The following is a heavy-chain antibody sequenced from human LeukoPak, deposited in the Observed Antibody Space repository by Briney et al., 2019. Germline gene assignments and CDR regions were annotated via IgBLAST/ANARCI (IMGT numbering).Heavy chain of an antibody. CDR3: ARGSYFYGSGSFMGSDY. J-gene: IGHJ4*02. CDR2: INAGNGHT. D-gene: IGHD3-10*01. V-gene: IGHV1-3*01. Sequence: GAPVKVSCKASGYTFSGYAIHWVRQAPGQRFEWMGWINAGNGHTKYSQNFQGRVTITRDSSANIVYMDVSSLTSEDTAVYYCARGSYFYGSGSFMGSDYWGQGTLVTVSS. CDR1: GYTFSGYA.